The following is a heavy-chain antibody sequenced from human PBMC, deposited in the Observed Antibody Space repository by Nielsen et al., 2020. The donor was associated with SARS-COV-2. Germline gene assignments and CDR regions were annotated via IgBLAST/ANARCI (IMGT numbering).Heavy chain of an antibody. CDR2: IYYSGST. J-gene: IGHJ5*02. V-gene: IGHV4-39*07. Sequence: SETLSLTCTVSGGSISSSSYYWGWIRQPPGKGLEWIGSIYYSGSTYYNPSLKSRVTISVDTSKNQFSLKLSSVTAADTAVYYCARDLGPENWFDPWGQGTLVTASS. D-gene: IGHD7-27*01. CDR3: ARDLGPENWFDP. CDR1: GGSISSSSYY.